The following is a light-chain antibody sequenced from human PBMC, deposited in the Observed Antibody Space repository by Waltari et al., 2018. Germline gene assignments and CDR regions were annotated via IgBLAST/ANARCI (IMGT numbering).Light chain of an antibody. J-gene: IGLJ3*02. CDR1: NIGGSS. Sequence: SSVLTQAPSVSVAPGQTATVTCGGDNIGGSSVHWYQQRPGRAPVLVVYLDSARPSGIPDRFSGSKAGNAATRTISRVEAGDEADYYCHVWDGKTVMFGGGTKLTVL. CDR3: HVWDGKTVM. V-gene: IGLV3-21*02. CDR2: LDS.